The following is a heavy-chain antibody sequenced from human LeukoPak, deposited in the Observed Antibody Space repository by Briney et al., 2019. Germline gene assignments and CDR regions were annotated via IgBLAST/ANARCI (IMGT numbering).Heavy chain of an antibody. J-gene: IGHJ4*02. D-gene: IGHD6-19*01. CDR3: ARRKGGSGLVDY. CDR2: IYYSGST. Sequence: SETLSLTCTVSGGSISSSSYYWGWIRQPPGKGLEWIGSIYYSGSTYYNPSLKSRVTISVDTSKNQFSLKLSSVTAADTAVYYRARRKGGSGLVDYWGQGTLVTVSS. CDR1: GGSISSSSYY. V-gene: IGHV4-39*01.